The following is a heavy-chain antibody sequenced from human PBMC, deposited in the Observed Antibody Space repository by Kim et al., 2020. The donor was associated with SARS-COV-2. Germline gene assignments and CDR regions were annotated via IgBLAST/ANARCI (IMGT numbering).Heavy chain of an antibody. CDR2: ISWNSGSI. CDR1: GFTFDDYA. J-gene: IGHJ4*02. CDR3: AKDIKQWLVTSSFDY. Sequence: GGSLRLSCAASGFTFDDYAMHWVRQAPGKGLEWVSGISWNSGSIGYADSVKGRFTISRDNAKNSLYLQMNSLRAEDTALYYCAKDIKQWLVTSSFDYWGQGTLVTVSS. D-gene: IGHD6-19*01. V-gene: IGHV3-9*01.